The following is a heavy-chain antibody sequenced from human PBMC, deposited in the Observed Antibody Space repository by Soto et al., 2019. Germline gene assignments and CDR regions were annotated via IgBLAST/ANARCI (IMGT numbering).Heavy chain of an antibody. Sequence: EVQLVESGGGLVKPGGSLRLSCAASGFTFSSYSMNWVRQAPGKGLEWVSSISSSSSYIYYADSVKGRFTISRDNAKNSLYLQMTTLRAEDTAVYYCARDQRGEAAFDYWGQGTLVTVSS. V-gene: IGHV3-21*01. CDR1: GFTFSSYS. CDR2: ISSSSSYI. J-gene: IGHJ4*02. D-gene: IGHD3-16*01. CDR3: ARDQRGEAAFDY.